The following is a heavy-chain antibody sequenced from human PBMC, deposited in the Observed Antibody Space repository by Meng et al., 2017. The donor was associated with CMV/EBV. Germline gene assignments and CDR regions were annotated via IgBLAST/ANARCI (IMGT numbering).Heavy chain of an antibody. CDR2: INHSGST. D-gene: IGHD6-13*01. J-gene: IGHJ6*02. CDR3: ARDHYSSSWPYYYYYGMDV. CDR1: GGSFSGYY. V-gene: IGHV4-34*01. Sequence: SETLSLTCAVYGGSFSGYYWSWIRQPPGKGLEWIGEINHSGSTNYNPSLKSRVTISVDTSKNQFSLKLSSVTAEDTAVYYCARDHYSSSWPYYYYYGMDVWGQGTTVTVSS.